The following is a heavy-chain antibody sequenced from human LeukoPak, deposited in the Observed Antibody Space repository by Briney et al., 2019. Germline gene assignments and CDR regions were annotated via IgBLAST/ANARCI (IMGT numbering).Heavy chain of an antibody. J-gene: IGHJ4*02. CDR3: AKAGAMILQHYFDY. CDR2: INSDGSST. CDR1: GFTFSSYW. V-gene: IGHV3-74*01. D-gene: IGHD3-22*01. Sequence: GGSLRLSCAASGFTFSSYWMHWVRQAPGKGLVWVSRINSDGSSTSYADSVKGRFTLYRDISRNTLYLQMNSLRADDTAVYYCAKAGAMILQHYFDYWGQGTLVTVSS.